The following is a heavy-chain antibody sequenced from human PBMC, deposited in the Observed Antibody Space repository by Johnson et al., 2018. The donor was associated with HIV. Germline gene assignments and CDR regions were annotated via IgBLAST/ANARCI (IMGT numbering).Heavy chain of an antibody. Sequence: VQLVESGGGVVRPGGSLRLSCAASGFTFDDYGMSWVRQAPGKGLEWVSGINWNSDTTGYVDSVKGRFTISRDNAKNSLYLQMNSLRAEDTAVYYCARERQAVVAFDIWGQGTMVTVSS. CDR1: GFTFDDYG. D-gene: IGHD2-21*01. J-gene: IGHJ3*02. CDR2: INWNSDTT. V-gene: IGHV3-20*04. CDR3: ARERQAVVAFDI.